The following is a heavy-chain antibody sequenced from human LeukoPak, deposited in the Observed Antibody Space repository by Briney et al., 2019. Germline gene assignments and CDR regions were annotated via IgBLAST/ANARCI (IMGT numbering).Heavy chain of an antibody. J-gene: IGHJ5*02. CDR1: GGSINSYY. CDR2: IFYSGST. CDR3: ARKYCTNGICYHGNWFDP. Sequence: PSETLSLTCNVSGGSINSYYWSWIRQPPGKGLEWIGYIFYSGSTNYNPSLKSRVTISVDTSKNQFSLKLSSVTAADTAVYYCARKYCTNGICYHGNWFDPWGQGTLVTVSS. D-gene: IGHD2-8*01. V-gene: IGHV4-59*01.